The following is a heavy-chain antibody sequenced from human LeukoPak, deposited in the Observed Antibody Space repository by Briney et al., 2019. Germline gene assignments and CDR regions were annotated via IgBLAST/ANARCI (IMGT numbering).Heavy chain of an antibody. CDR1: GGSISSYY. V-gene: IGHV4-59*01. CDR2: IYYSGST. J-gene: IGHJ4*02. D-gene: IGHD3-10*01. Sequence: TLXXTXXXSGGSISSYYWSWIRQPPGKGLEWIGYIYYSGSTNYNPSLKSRVTISVDTSKNQFSLKLSSVTAADTAVYYCXXXXXSXXLXXGXLHXXYWGQGTLVTVSS. CDR3: XXXXXSXXLXXGXLHXXY.